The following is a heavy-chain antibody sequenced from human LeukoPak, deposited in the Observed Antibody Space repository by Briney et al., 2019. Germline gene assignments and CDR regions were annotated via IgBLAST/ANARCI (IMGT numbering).Heavy chain of an antibody. CDR3: ARDRISGWYSDY. J-gene: IGHJ4*02. Sequence: SVKVSCKASGGTFSSYAIGWVRQAPGQGLKWMGGIIPIFGTANYAQKFQGRATITADESTSTAYMELSSLRSEDTAVYYCARDRISGWYSDYWGQGTLVTVSS. V-gene: IGHV1-69*13. CDR1: GGTFSSYA. CDR2: IIPIFGTA. D-gene: IGHD6-19*01.